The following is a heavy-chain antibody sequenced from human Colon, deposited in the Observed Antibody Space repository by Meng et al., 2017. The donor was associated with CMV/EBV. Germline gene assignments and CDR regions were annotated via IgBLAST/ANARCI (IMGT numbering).Heavy chain of an antibody. CDR2: VYYSGST. J-gene: IGHJ5*02. CDR1: GDSINTYY. Sequence: SETLSLTCTVSGDSINTYYWSWIRQPPGKGLEWIGYVYYSGSTNYNPSLKSRVTISVDTSKNQFSLRLSSVTAADTAVYYCARDRSGGYNWFDPWGQGTLVTVSS. CDR3: ARDRSGGYNWFDP. V-gene: IGHV4-59*01. D-gene: IGHD3-10*01.